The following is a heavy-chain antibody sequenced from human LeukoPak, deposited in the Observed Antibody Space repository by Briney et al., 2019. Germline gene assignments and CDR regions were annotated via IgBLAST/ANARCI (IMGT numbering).Heavy chain of an antibody. Sequence: PSETLSLTCTVSGGSISSSDYYWSWIRQPPGKGLEWIGYIYYSGSTYYNPFLKSRVTISIDTSKNQFSLKLTSVTAADTVVYYCARRSDYYGSGSYSFLFDYWGRGTLVTVSS. V-gene: IGHV4-30-4*01. CDR2: IYYSGST. CDR1: GGSISSSDYY. J-gene: IGHJ4*02. CDR3: ARRSDYYGSGSYSFLFDY. D-gene: IGHD3-10*01.